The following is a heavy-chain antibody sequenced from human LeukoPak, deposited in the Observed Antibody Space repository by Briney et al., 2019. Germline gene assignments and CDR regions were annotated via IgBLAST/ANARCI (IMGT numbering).Heavy chain of an antibody. J-gene: IGHJ5*02. CDR3: AKGFLLPNWFDP. D-gene: IGHD2-15*01. CDR1: GFTFSSYW. V-gene: IGHV3-74*01. Sequence: GGSPRLSCAASGFTFSSYWMHWVRQAPGKGLVWVSRINSDGSSTSYADSVKGRFTISRDNAKNTLYLQMNSLRAEDTAVYYCAKGFLLPNWFDPWGQGTLVTVSS. CDR2: INSDGSST.